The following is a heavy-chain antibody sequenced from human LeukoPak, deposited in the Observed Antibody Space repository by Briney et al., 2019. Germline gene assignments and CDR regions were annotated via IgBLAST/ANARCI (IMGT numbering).Heavy chain of an antibody. J-gene: IGHJ4*02. D-gene: IGHD5-12*01. CDR3: ASSRGAYGSGDYFDY. CDR2: INPSGGST. Sequence: ASVKVSCKASGYTFTSYYMHWVRQAPRQGLEWMGIINPSGGSTSYAQKFQGRVTMTRDTSTSTVYMELSSLRSEDTAVYYCASSRGAYGSGDYFDYWGQGTRVTVSS. V-gene: IGHV1-46*01. CDR1: GYTFTSYY.